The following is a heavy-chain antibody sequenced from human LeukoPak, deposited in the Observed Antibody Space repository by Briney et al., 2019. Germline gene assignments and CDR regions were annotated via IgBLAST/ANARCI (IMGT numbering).Heavy chain of an antibody. CDR2: ISDSGGST. D-gene: IGHD2-15*01. CDR1: GFPFSSYA. V-gene: IGHV3-64D*09. Sequence: PAGSLRLSCSASGFPFSSYAMHWVRQAPGKGLEYVSAISDSGGSTYYADSVKGRFTISRDNSKNKLYLQMSSLRAEDTAVYFCVRGYSFGPYGMDVWGQGTTVTVSS. CDR3: VRGYSFGPYGMDV. J-gene: IGHJ6*02.